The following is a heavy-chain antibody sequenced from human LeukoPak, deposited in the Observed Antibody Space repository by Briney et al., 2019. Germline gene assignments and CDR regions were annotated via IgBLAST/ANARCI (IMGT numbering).Heavy chain of an antibody. D-gene: IGHD2-2*01. CDR1: GFTFGGYG. CDR3: ARRGESSSLYYLEF. J-gene: IGHJ4*02. Sequence: PGGSLRLSCSASGFTFGGYGMHWVRQAPGKGLEWVALIWYDGSNKFFAESVKGRFTISRDNSKNTLYLQVNSLRAEDTAVYYCARRGESSSLYYLEFWGQGTLVTVSS. CDR2: IWYDGSNK. V-gene: IGHV3-33*01.